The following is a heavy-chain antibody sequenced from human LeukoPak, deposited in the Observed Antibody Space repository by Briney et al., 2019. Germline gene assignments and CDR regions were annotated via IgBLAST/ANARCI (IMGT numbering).Heavy chain of an antibody. V-gene: IGHV3-9*01. Sequence: PGGSLRLSCAASGFTFDDYAMHWVRQAPGKGLEWVSGISWNSGSIGYADSVKGRFTISRDNAKNSLYLQMNSLRAEDTALYYCAKTGSGLLSDLDWFDPWGQGTLVTVSS. D-gene: IGHD2-2*01. J-gene: IGHJ5*02. CDR1: GFTFDDYA. CDR2: ISWNSGSI. CDR3: AKTGSGLLSDLDWFDP.